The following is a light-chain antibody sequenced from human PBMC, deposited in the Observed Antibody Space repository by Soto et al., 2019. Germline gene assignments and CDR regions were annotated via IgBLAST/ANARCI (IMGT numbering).Light chain of an antibody. J-gene: IGKJ1*01. Sequence: EIVMTQSPATLSVSPGERATLSCRASQSVSINLAWYQQKPGQVPRLLIYGASTRATGIPDRFSGSGSGTEFTLTITSLQSEDFAVYYCQQYNSWPRTFGQGTKVDIK. CDR3: QQYNSWPRT. V-gene: IGKV3D-15*01. CDR2: GAS. CDR1: QSVSIN.